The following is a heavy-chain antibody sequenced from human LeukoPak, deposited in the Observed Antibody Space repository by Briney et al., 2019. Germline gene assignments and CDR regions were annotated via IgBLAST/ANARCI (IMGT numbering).Heavy chain of an antibody. CDR3: AKDLLFSRYGSSQPKPYFDY. V-gene: IGHV3-23*01. J-gene: IGHJ4*02. D-gene: IGHD6-13*01. CDR2: ISGSGGST. CDR1: GFTFSSYG. Sequence: PGGSLRLSCAASGFTFSSYGMSWVRQAPGKGLEWVSAISGSGGSTYYADSVKGRFTISRDNSKNTLYLQMNSLRAEDTAVYYCAKDLLFSRYGSSQPKPYFDYWGQGTLVTVSS.